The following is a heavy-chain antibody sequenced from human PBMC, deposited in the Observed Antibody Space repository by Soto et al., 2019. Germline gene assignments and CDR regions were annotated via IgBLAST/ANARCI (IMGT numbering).Heavy chain of an antibody. D-gene: IGHD3-3*01. V-gene: IGHV1-24*01. CDR1: GYTLTELS. CDR3: ANLRRITIFGVVIARGCAFDI. CDR2: FDPEDGET. Sequence: QVQLVQSGAEVKKPGASVKVSCKVSGYTLTELSMHWVRQAPGKGLEWMGGFDPEDGETIYAQKFQGRVTMTEDTSTDTAYMELSSLRSEETAVYYCANLRRITIFGVVIARGCAFDIWGQGTMVTVSS. J-gene: IGHJ3*02.